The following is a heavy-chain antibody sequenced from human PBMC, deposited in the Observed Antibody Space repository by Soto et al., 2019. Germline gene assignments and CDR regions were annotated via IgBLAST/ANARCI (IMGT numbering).Heavy chain of an antibody. CDR2: IIPIFGTA. V-gene: IGHV1-69*06. D-gene: IGHD1-26*01. J-gene: IGHJ3*02. CDR3: ARDVVGATYDAFDI. Sequence: QVQLVQSGAEVKKPGSSVKVSYKASGGTFSSYAISWVRQAPGQGLEWMGGIIPIFGTANYAQKFQGRVTITADKSTSTAYMELSSLRSEDTAVYYCARDVVGATYDAFDIWGQGTMVTVSS. CDR1: GGTFSSYA.